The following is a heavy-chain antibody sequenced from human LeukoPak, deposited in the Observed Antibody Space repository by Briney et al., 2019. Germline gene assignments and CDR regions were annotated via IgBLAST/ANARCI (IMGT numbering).Heavy chain of an antibody. CDR1: GLTFSVYG. CDR2: IWYDGSNK. D-gene: IGHD3-16*02. CDR3: AREANPYDYVWGSYRN. Sequence: GGSLRLSCAASGLTFSVYGMHWVRQAPGKGLEWVAVIWYDGSNKYYADSVKGRFTISRDNSKNTLYLQMNSLRAEDSAVYYCAREANPYDYVWGSYRNWGQGTLVTVSS. J-gene: IGHJ4*02. V-gene: IGHV3-33*08.